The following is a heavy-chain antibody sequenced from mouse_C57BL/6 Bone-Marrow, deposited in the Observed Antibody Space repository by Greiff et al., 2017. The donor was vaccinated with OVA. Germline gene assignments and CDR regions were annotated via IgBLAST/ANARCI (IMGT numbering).Heavy chain of an antibody. CDR2: ISSGSSTI. D-gene: IGHD1-1*01. CDR1: GFTFSDYG. V-gene: IGHV5-17*01. J-gene: IGHJ2*01. CDR3: ARGPITTVVAPYFDY. Sequence: EVQRVESGGGLVKPGGSLKLSCAASGFTFSDYGMHWVRQAPEKGLEWVAYISSGSSTIYYADTVKGRFTISRDNAKNTLFLQMTSLRSEDTAMYYCARGPITTVVAPYFDYWGQGTTLTVSS.